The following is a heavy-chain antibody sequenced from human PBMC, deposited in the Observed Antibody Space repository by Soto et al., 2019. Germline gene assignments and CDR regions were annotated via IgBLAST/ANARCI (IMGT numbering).Heavy chain of an antibody. Sequence: EAQLVQSGAEVKKPGATVKISCKVSGYTFTDYYMHWVQQAPGKGLEWMGLIDPEDGETIYAEKFQGRVTITADTSIDTVYMELSSLRSEDTAVYYCATVGSAGLRWLQLDYWGQGTLVTVSS. D-gene: IGHD5-12*01. CDR1: GYTFTDYY. CDR3: ATVGSAGLRWLQLDY. V-gene: IGHV1-69-2*01. CDR2: IDPEDGET. J-gene: IGHJ4*02.